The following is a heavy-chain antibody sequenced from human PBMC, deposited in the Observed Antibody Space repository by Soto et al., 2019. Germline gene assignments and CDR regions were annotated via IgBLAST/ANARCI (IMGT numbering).Heavy chain of an antibody. D-gene: IGHD6-13*01. CDR3: AAHPGYSSSWYVY. J-gene: IGHJ4*02. Sequence: PLVILCLTCTVVGGTSRDFYGSWIGKTPGKRLEWIGYIYYSGSTNYNPSLKSRVTISVDTSKNQFALKLSSVTAADTAVYYCAAHPGYSSSWYVYWGQRTLVTLSS. CDR1: GGTSRDFY. CDR2: IYYSGST. V-gene: IGHV4-59*01.